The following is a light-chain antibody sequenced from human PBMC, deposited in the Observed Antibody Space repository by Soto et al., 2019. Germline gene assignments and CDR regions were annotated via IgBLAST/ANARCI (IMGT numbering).Light chain of an antibody. CDR3: CSYAGSSTYV. Sequence: QSVLTQPASVSGSPGQSITISCTGTSSDVGSYNLVSWYQQHPGKAPKLMIYEGSKRPSGVSNRFSGSKSGNTASLTISGLQAEDEADYYCCSYAGSSTYVFGTRTKSPS. J-gene: IGLJ1*01. CDR1: SSDVGSYNL. V-gene: IGLV2-23*01. CDR2: EGS.